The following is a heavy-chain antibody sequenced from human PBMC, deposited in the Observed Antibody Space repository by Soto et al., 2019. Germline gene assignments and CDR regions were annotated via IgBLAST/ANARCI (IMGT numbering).Heavy chain of an antibody. D-gene: IGHD3-3*01. V-gene: IGHV1-18*04. J-gene: IGHJ4*02. CDR3: ARGRDDFWSGYLYYFDY. Sequence: QVQLVQSGAEVKKPGASVKVSCKASGYTFTSYGINWVRQAPGQGLEWMGWISAYNGNTNYAQKLQGRVTMTTATSTSPAYMDLRSLRSDDTAVYYCARGRDDFWSGYLYYFDYWGQGTLVTVSS. CDR1: GYTFTSYG. CDR2: ISAYNGNT.